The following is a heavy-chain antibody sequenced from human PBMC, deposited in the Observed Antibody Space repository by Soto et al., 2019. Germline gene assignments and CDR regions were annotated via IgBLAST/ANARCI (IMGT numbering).Heavy chain of an antibody. CDR2: INPNSGGT. J-gene: IGHJ6*02. D-gene: IGHD1-26*01. CDR3: ARNRELLRNYYYYYGMGV. V-gene: IGHV1-2*02. Sequence: ASVKVSCKASGYTFTGYYMHWVRQAPGQGLEWMGWINPNSGGTNYAQKFQGRVTMTRDTSISTAYMELSRLRSDDTAVYYCARNRELLRNYYYYYGMGVWGQGTTVTVSS. CDR1: GYTFTGYY.